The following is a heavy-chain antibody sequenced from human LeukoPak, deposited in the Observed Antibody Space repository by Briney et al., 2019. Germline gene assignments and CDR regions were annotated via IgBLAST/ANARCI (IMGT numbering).Heavy chain of an antibody. Sequence: GGSLRLSCAASGFIFSSYEMNWVRQAPGKGLEWVSYISSSGSTIYYADSVKGRFTISRDDAKNSLYLQMNSLRAEDTAVYYCARGGNYGDYFDYWGQGTLVTVSS. CDR3: ARGGNYGDYFDY. D-gene: IGHD4-17*01. V-gene: IGHV3-48*03. CDR1: GFIFSSYE. J-gene: IGHJ4*02. CDR2: ISSSGSTI.